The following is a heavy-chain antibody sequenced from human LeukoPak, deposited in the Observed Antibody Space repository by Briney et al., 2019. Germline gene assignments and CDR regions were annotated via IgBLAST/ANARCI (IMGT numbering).Heavy chain of an antibody. CDR3: ARGLVGFLGTPPRTLDY. V-gene: IGHV4-34*01. CDR2: INHSGST. J-gene: IGHJ4*02. CDR1: GGSFSGYY. Sequence: PSETLSLTCAVYGGSFSGYYWSWLRQPPGKGLEWIGEINHSGSTNYNPSLKSRVTTSVDTSKNQFSLKLSSVTAADTAVYYCARGLVGFLGTPPRTLDYWGQGTLVTVSS. D-gene: IGHD3-3*01.